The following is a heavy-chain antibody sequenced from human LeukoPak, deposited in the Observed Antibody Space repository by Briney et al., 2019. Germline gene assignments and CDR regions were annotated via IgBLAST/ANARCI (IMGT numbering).Heavy chain of an antibody. Sequence: ASVKVSCKASGYTFTSYDINWVRQAPGQGLEWMGWINTNTGNPTYAQGFTGRFVFSLDTSVSTAYLQISSLKAEDTAVYYCARDYVVVAATPNWFDPWGQGTLVTVSS. CDR3: ARDYVVVAATPNWFDP. J-gene: IGHJ5*02. D-gene: IGHD2-15*01. CDR2: INTNTGNP. V-gene: IGHV7-4-1*02. CDR1: GYTFTSYD.